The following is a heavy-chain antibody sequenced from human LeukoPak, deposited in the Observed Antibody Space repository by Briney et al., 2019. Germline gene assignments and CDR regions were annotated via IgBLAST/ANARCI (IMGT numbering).Heavy chain of an antibody. CDR1: GGSFSGYY. CDR2: INHSGST. D-gene: IGHD2-2*01. CDR3: ARGWAVCSSTSCYDAFDI. Sequence: SETLSLTCAVYGGSFSGYYWSWIRQPPGKGLEWIGEINHSGSTNYNPSLKSRVTIPVDTSKNQFSLKLSSVTAADTAVYYCARGWAVCSSTSCYDAFDIWGQGTMVTVSS. J-gene: IGHJ3*02. V-gene: IGHV4-34*01.